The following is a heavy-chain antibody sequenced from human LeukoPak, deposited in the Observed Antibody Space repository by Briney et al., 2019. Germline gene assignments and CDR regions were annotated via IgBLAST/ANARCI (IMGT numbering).Heavy chain of an antibody. V-gene: IGHV1-18*01. CDR2: ISAYNGNT. CDR1: GYTFTSYG. D-gene: IGHD2-15*01. CDR3: AKGRGYCSGGSCSSGGY. Sequence: ASVKVSCKASGYTFTSYGISWVRQAPGQGLEWMGWISAYNGNTNYAQKLQGRVTMTTDTSTSTAYMELRSLRSDDTAVYYCAKGRGYCSGGSCSSGGYWGQGTLVTVSS. J-gene: IGHJ4*02.